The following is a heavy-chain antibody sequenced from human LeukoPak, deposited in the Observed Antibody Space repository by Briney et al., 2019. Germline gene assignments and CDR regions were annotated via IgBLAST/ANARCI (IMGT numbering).Heavy chain of an antibody. CDR2: INPNSGGT. CDR1: GYTFTGYY. Sequence: ASVKVSCKASGYTFTGYYMHWVRQAPGQGLEWMGWINPNSGGTNYAQKFQGRVTMTRDTSISTAYMELSRLRSDGTAVYYCARRYGTTFHYFDYWGQGTLVTASS. CDR3: ARRYGTTFHYFDY. D-gene: IGHD3-16*01. V-gene: IGHV1-2*02. J-gene: IGHJ4*02.